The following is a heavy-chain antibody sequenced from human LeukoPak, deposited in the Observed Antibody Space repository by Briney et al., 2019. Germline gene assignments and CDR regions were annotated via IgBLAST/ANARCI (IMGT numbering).Heavy chain of an antibody. CDR3: ARGGYYYYYMDV. CDR2: IYYSGSP. V-gene: IGHV4-59*01. Sequence: SQTLSLTCTVSGGSISSYYWSWLRQPPGKGLEWIGYIYYSGSPNYNPSLKSRVTISVDTSKNQFSLKLSSVTAADTAVYYCARGGYYYYYMDVWGKGTTVTVSS. CDR1: GGSISSYY. J-gene: IGHJ6*03.